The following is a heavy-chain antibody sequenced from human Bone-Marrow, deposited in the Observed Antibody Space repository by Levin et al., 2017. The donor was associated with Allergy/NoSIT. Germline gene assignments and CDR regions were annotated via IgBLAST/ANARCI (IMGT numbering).Heavy chain of an antibody. CDR1: GFTFSGHW. Sequence: GGSLRLSCAASGFTFSGHWMYWVRQSPGKGLVWVSRINGDGNKIGTADSVKGRFTISRDNAKNTLYLQMNSLRVEDTALYYCAREGVLGAMDVWGQGTTVIVSS. CDR3: AREGVLGAMDV. CDR2: INGDGNKI. J-gene: IGHJ6*02. D-gene: IGHD3-16*01. V-gene: IGHV3-74*01.